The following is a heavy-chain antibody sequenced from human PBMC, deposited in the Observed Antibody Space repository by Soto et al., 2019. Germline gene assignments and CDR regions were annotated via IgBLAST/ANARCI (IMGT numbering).Heavy chain of an antibody. CDR3: ARGDYGDYVPSFDY. CDR2: IWYDGSDK. D-gene: IGHD4-17*01. V-gene: IGHV3-33*01. J-gene: IGHJ4*02. CDR1: GFTFSSYG. Sequence: QVQLVESGGGVVQPGRSLRLSCAASGFTFSSYGMHWVRQAPGKGLEWVAVIWYDGSDKYYADSVKGRFTISRDNSKNTLYLQMNGLRAEDTAVYYCARGDYGDYVPSFDYWGQGTLVTVSS.